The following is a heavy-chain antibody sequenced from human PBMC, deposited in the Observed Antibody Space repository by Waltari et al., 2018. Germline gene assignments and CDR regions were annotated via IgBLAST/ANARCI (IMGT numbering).Heavy chain of an antibody. CDR2: IKEDGNEK. CDR3: ARDRGYDSFDY. CDR1: GFSFSSYW. J-gene: IGHJ4*02. D-gene: IGHD5-12*01. Sequence: EVQLVESGGGLVQPGGSLKLSCAASGFSFSSYWMSWVRQAPGKGLEWVANIKEDGNEKYYVDSGRGRFTISRDNAKNSLYLQMNSLRADDTAMYYCARDRGYDSFDYWGQGTLVTVSS. V-gene: IGHV3-7*01.